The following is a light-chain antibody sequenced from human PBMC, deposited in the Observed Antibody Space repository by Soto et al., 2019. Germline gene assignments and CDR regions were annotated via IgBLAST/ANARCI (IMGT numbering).Light chain of an antibody. CDR2: EVN. Sequence: QTVVTQPASVSASPGQSITISCTGTSSDVGGYKFVSWYQHHPGKAPKLMIYEVNNRPSGVSNRFSGSKSGNTASLTISGLQPEDEADYYCLSYTSANTRVFGGGTSSPS. V-gene: IGLV2-14*01. CDR3: LSYTSANTRV. CDR1: SSDVGGYKF. J-gene: IGLJ3*02.